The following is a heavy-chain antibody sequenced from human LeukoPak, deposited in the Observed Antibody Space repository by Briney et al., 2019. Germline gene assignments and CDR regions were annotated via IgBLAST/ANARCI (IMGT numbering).Heavy chain of an antibody. CDR3: ARTLVVVDV. CDR1: GFTFSSYA. J-gene: IGHJ6*02. CDR2: ISYDGSNK. Sequence: GGSLRLSCAASGFTFSSYAMHWVRQAPGKGLEWVAVISYDGSNKYYADSVKGRFTISRDNSKNTLYLQMNSLRAEDTAVYYCARTLVVVDVWGQGTTVTVSS. D-gene: IGHD3-22*01. V-gene: IGHV3-30-3*01.